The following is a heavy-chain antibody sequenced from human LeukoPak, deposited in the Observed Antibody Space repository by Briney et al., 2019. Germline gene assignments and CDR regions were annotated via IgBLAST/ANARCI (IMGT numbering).Heavy chain of an antibody. Sequence: SETLSLTCAVYGGSFSGYYWSWIRQPPGKGLEWIGEINHSGSTNYNPSLKSRVTISVDTSKNQFSLKPSSVTAADTAVYYCARKVLVGATTIDYWGQGTLVTVSS. D-gene: IGHD1-26*01. CDR2: INHSGST. J-gene: IGHJ4*02. V-gene: IGHV4-34*01. CDR3: ARKVLVGATTIDY. CDR1: GGSFSGYY.